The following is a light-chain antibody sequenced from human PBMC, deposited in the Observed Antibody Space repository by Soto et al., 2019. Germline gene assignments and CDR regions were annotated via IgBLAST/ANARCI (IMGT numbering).Light chain of an antibody. Sequence: QSALTQPASVSGSPGQSITISCTGTSSDIGYYNYVSWYQQHPGKAPKLMIYEVSNRPSGVSNRFSGSKSGDTASLTISGLQAEDEADYYCRSFTSRFTFVFGTGTKVTVL. CDR3: RSFTSRFTFV. CDR2: EVS. CDR1: SSDIGYYNY. J-gene: IGLJ1*01. V-gene: IGLV2-14*01.